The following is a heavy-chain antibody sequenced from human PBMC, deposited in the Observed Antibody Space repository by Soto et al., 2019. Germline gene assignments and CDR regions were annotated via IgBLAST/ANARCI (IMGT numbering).Heavy chain of an antibody. CDR2: ISGSGGST. J-gene: IGHJ4*02. CDR1: GFTFSSYA. D-gene: IGHD4-17*01. V-gene: IGHV3-23*01. CDR3: AKDPLHGYFDY. Sequence: EVQLLESGGGLVQPGGSLRLSCAASGFTFSSYAMSWVRQATWMGLEWVSAISGSGGSTYYADSVKGRLTISRDNSKNTLYLQMNSLRAEDTAVYYCAKDPLHGYFDYWGQGTLVTVSS.